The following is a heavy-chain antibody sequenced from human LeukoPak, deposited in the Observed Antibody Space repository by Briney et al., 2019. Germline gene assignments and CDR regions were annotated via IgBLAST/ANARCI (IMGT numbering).Heavy chain of an antibody. J-gene: IGHJ4*02. V-gene: IGHV4-30-2*01. Sequence: SETLSLTCAVSGVSISSGVYSWSWLRQPPGKGLEWIGYIYHTGTTYYNPSLKGRGTISLDRPKNQFSLKLTSVTAADTAVYYCAGDFGSGSYRFDYWGQGTLVTVSS. D-gene: IGHD3-10*01. CDR1: GVSISSGVYS. CDR2: IYHTGTT. CDR3: AGDFGSGSYRFDY.